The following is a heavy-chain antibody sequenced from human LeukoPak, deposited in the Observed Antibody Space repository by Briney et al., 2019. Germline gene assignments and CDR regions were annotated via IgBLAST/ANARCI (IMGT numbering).Heavy chain of an antibody. J-gene: IGHJ4*02. D-gene: IGHD3-22*01. CDR1: DDSISSVGYY. CDR3: ASGDGYYYRYFDY. V-gene: IGHV4-31*03. CDR2: IHYSGNT. Sequence: PSQTLSLTCTVSDDSISSVGYYWTWIRQYSGKGLEWIGYIHYSGNTYYNPSLKSRVTISVDTSKNHFSLRLSSVTAADTAVYYCASGDGYYYRYFDYWGQGTLVTVSS.